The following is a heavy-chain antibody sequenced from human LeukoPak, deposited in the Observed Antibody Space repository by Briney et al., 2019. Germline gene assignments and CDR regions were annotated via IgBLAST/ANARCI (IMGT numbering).Heavy chain of an antibody. D-gene: IGHD5-18*01. J-gene: IGHJ4*02. V-gene: IGHV3-30-3*01. CDR2: ISYDGSNK. CDR3: AREWLWFYFDY. Sequence: GGSLRLSCAASGFTFSSYAMHWVRQAPGKGLEWVAVISYDGSNKYYADSVKGRFTISRDNSKNTLYLQMNSLRAEDTAVYYCAREWLWFYFDYWGQGTLVTVSS. CDR1: GFTFSSYA.